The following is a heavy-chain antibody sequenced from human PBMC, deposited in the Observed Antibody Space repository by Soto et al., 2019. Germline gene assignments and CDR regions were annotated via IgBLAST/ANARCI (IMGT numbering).Heavy chain of an antibody. V-gene: IGHV3-21*01. D-gene: IGHD5-18*01. CDR2: ISSSSSYI. CDR3: ARWGRNTAMV. Sequence: EVQLVESGGGLVKPGGSLRLSYAASGFTFGSYSMNWVRQAPGKGLEWVSSISSSSSYIYYADSVKGRFTISRDNAKNSLYLQMNSLGAEDTAVYYCARWGRNTAMVWGQGTLVTVSS. J-gene: IGHJ4*02. CDR1: GFTFGSYS.